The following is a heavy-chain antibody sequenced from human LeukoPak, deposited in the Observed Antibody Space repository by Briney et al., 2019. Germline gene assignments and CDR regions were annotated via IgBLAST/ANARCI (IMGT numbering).Heavy chain of an antibody. D-gene: IGHD3-22*01. CDR3: ASVPGVYYDSREHLGAFDI. J-gene: IGHJ3*02. CDR2: IYHSGST. CDR1: GGSISSSSYY. Sequence: SETLSLTCTVSGGSISSSSYYWGWIRQPPGKGLEWIGSIYHSGSTNYNPSLKSRVTISVDKSKNQFSLKLSSVTAADTAVYYCASVPGVYYDSREHLGAFDIWGQGTMVTVSS. V-gene: IGHV4-39*07.